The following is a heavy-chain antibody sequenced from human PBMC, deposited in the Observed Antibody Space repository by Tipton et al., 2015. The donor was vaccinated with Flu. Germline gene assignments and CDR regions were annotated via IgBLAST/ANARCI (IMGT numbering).Heavy chain of an antibody. CDR1: GGSISSYY. V-gene: IGHV4-4*07. D-gene: IGHD6-19*01. J-gene: IGHJ4*02. Sequence: LRLSCTVSGGSISSYYWSWIRQPAGKGLEWIGRIYTSGSTNYNPSLKSRVIMSVDTSKNQFSLKLSSVTAADTAVYYCAREKWLVPEGIDYWGQGTLVTVSS. CDR3: AREKWLVPEGIDY. CDR2: IYTSGST.